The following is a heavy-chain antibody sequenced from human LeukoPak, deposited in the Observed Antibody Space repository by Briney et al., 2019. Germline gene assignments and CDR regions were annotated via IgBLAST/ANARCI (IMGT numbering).Heavy chain of an antibody. CDR1: GFTFGDYA. Sequence: GGSLRLSCTASGFTFGDYAMSWVRQVPGKGLEWVGFIRSKAYGGTTEYAASVKGRFTISRDDSKSIAYLQMNSLKTEDTAVYYCTRGRYSSSWLDYWGQGTLVTVSS. J-gene: IGHJ4*02. D-gene: IGHD6-13*01. CDR3: TRGRYSSSWLDY. V-gene: IGHV3-49*04. CDR2: IRSKAYGGTT.